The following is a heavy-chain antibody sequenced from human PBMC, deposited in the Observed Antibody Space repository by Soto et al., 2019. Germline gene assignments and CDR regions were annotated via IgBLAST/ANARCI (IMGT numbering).Heavy chain of an antibody. Sequence: PSETLSLTCAVYGGSISGHYWNWIRQPPGKGLEWIGEINHSGRTNYNPSLKSRVTISVDKSKNQFYLDLNSVTAADTAMYYCARNGDCPPPGCIVGWFAPWGPGTLVTVSS. CDR2: INHSGRT. D-gene: IGHD3-10*01. V-gene: IGHV4-34*01. CDR1: GGSISGHY. CDR3: ARNGDCPPPGCIVGWFAP. J-gene: IGHJ5*02.